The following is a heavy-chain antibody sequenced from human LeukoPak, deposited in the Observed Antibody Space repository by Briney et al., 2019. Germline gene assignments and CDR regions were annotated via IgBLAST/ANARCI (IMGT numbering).Heavy chain of an antibody. Sequence: GGSLRLSCAASGFIFSSYGMHWVRQAPGKGLVWVSRINSDGSSTSYADSVKGRFTISRDNAKNTLYLQMNSLRAEDTAVYYCARIKYSSGWYYFDYWGQGTLVTVSS. V-gene: IGHV3-74*01. J-gene: IGHJ4*02. CDR1: GFIFSSYG. CDR2: INSDGSST. D-gene: IGHD6-19*01. CDR3: ARIKYSSGWYYFDY.